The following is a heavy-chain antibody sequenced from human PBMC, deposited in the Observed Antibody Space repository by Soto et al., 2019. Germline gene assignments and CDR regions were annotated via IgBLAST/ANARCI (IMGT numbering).Heavy chain of an antibody. CDR3: ATYTVGEGGRGY. Sequence: QVQLQESGPGLVKPSETLSLTCTVSGGSMRGQHWSWIRQPPGKGLEWIGPPSDSTNYNPSLKSRITISTDKSKNQFSLKLSSVTAADTAVYYCATYTVGEGGRGYWGQGTLVTVSS. CDR2: PPSDST. D-gene: IGHD3-16*01. V-gene: IGHV4-4*09. CDR1: GGSMRGQH. J-gene: IGHJ4*02.